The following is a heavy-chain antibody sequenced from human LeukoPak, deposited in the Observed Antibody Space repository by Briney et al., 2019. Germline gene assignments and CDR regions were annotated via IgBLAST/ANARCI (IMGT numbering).Heavy chain of an antibody. CDR2: FFTSGTSGTT. J-gene: IGHJ3*02. CDR3: ARLRLRYDSNGNSTPYEAVDI. Sequence: SETLSLICTVSGVSVSTYYWSWIRQPAGKGLEFIGRFFTSGTSGTTNYNPSLKGRVTMSLDTSKNQFSLKLNSVTAADTAVYYCARLRLRYDSNGNSTPYEAVDIWGQGTVVTVSS. D-gene: IGHD3-22*01. CDR1: GVSVSTYY. V-gene: IGHV4-4*07.